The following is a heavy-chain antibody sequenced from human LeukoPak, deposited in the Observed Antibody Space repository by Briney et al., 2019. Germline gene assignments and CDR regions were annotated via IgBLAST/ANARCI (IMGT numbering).Heavy chain of an antibody. CDR2: ISSSSSYI. CDR3: ARDRAPVMVVVVPTDFDY. V-gene: IGHV3-21*01. Sequence: GESLRLSCAASGFTFSSYSMNWVRQAPGKGLEWVSSISSSSSYIYYADSVKGRFTISRDNAKNSLYLQMNSLRAEDTAVYYCARDRAPVMVVVVPTDFDYWGQGTLVTVSS. CDR1: GFTFSSYS. J-gene: IGHJ4*02. D-gene: IGHD3-22*01.